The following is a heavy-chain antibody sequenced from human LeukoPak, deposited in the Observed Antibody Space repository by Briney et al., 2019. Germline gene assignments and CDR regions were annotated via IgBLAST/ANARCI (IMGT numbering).Heavy chain of an antibody. CDR3: ARDGSYDSSGYYDGIDY. Sequence: GGSLRLSCAASGFTFSSYWMHWVRQAPGKGLVWVSRINSDGSSTSYADSVKGRFTISRDNAKNTLYLQMNSLRAEDTAVYYCARDGSYDSSGYYDGIDYWGQGTPVTVSS. J-gene: IGHJ4*02. CDR1: GFTFSSYW. D-gene: IGHD3-22*01. CDR2: INSDGSST. V-gene: IGHV3-74*01.